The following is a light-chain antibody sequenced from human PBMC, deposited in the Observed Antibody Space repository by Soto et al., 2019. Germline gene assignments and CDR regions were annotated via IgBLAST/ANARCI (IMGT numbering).Light chain of an antibody. V-gene: IGKV3-20*01. J-gene: IGKJ2*01. CDR3: QQDGSSPLYT. Sequence: EIVLTQSPGTLSLSPGERATLSCRASQSVSRSSLAWYQQKPGQAPRLLIYGASSRATGIPDRFSGSGSGTDFTLTISRLEPEDFAVYYCQQDGSSPLYTFGQGTKLEIK. CDR2: GAS. CDR1: QSVSRSS.